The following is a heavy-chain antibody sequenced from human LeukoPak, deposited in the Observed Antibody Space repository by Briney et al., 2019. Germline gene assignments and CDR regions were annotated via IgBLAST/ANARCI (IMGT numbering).Heavy chain of an antibody. CDR1: GFTFSSYT. Sequence: GGSLRLPCAASGFTFSSYTMSWVRQAPGKGLEWVSTITTSDGNTYYADSVKGRFTVSRDNSKNTPYLQMNSLRAEDTAVYYCAKDGGLWVSAHWGDSWGRGTLVTVSS. V-gene: IGHV3-23*01. CDR3: AKDGGLWVSAHWGDS. CDR2: ITTSDGNT. J-gene: IGHJ4*02. D-gene: IGHD7-27*01.